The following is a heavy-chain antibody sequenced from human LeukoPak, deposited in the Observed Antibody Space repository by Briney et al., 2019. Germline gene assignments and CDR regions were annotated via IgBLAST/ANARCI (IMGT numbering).Heavy chain of an antibody. D-gene: IGHD1-26*01. Sequence: GESLRLPCAASEFIFGTYWMTWVRQAPGKGLEWVANINHDGTEKYNVDSVKGLSTISRNNDKKSLFLQMNRLTAEATALYYCVSRLGWSDTRDYWGQGTLVTVSS. CDR1: EFIFGTYW. CDR2: INHDGTEK. J-gene: IGHJ4*02. CDR3: VSRLGWSDTRDY. V-gene: IGHV3-7*01.